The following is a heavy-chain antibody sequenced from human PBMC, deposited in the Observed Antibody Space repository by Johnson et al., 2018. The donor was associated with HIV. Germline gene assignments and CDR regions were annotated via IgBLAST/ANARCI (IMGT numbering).Heavy chain of an antibody. D-gene: IGHD1-14*01. Sequence: QVQLVESGGGVVQPGRSLRLSCAASGFTFNNYGMHWVRQAPGKGLEWVAVISYDGKNKYFGDSVKGRFTISRDNSKNTLYLQMNSLRAEDTAVYYCPVDTEAFDIWGQGTMVTVSS. V-gene: IGHV3-30*03. CDR2: ISYDGKNK. J-gene: IGHJ3*02. CDR1: GFTFNNYG. CDR3: PVDTEAFDI.